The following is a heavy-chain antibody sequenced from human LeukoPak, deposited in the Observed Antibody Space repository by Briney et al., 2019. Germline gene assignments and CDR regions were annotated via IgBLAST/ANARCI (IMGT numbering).Heavy chain of an antibody. CDR2: IYRNGDT. D-gene: IGHD6-19*01. V-gene: IGHV4-59*08. J-gene: IGHJ6*02. CDR1: GDSISSYY. Sequence: SETLSLTCTVSGDSISSYYWSWIRQPPGKGLEWIGYIYRNGDTRYNPSLKSRVTISLDTSENQLSLRLSSVTAADTAVYYCARQGLVHYYYGMDVWGRGTTVTVSS. CDR3: ARQGLVHYYYGMDV.